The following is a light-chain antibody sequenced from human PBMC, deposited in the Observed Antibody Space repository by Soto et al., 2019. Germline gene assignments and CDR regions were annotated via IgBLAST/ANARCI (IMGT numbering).Light chain of an antibody. CDR3: QQYNSYSWT. CDR2: TAS. J-gene: IGKJ1*01. CDR1: QSISSW. Sequence: DIQMTQSPSTLSASVGDRVTITCRASQSISSWLAWYQQKPGKAPKLLIYTASSLESGVPSRFSGSGSGTEFTLTLSSLQPDDFATYYCQQYNSYSWTVGQGTKVEIK. V-gene: IGKV1-5*03.